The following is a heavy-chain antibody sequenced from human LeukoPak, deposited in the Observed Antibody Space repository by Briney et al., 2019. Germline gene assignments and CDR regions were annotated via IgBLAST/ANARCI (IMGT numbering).Heavy chain of an antibody. V-gene: IGHV4-59*08. Sequence: PSETLSLTCTVSGGSISSYYWGWIRQPPGQGLEWIGCFYNSGNTNYNPSLESRVTISVDTSKNQFSLKLSSVTAADTAVYYCARHEPLWSGYYTRGGAFDIWGQGTMVTVSS. D-gene: IGHD3-3*01. J-gene: IGHJ3*02. CDR1: GGSISSYY. CDR3: ARHEPLWSGYYTRGGAFDI. CDR2: FYNSGNT.